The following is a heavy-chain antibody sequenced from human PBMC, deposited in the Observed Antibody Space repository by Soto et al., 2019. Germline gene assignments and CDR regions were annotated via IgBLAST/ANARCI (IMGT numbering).Heavy chain of an antibody. CDR1: GFTFSSYA. CDR2: ISGSGGST. CDR3: AKTSLAAAAHYYYYGMDV. Sequence: GGSLRLSCAASGFTFSSYAMSWVRQAPGKGLEWVSAISGSGGSTYYADSVKGRFTISRDNSKNTLYLQMNSLRAEDTAVYYCAKTSLAAAAHYYYYGMDVWGQGTTVTVSS. D-gene: IGHD6-13*01. V-gene: IGHV3-23*01. J-gene: IGHJ6*02.